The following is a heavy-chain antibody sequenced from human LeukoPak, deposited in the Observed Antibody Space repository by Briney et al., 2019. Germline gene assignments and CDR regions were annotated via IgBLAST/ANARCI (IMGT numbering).Heavy chain of an antibody. CDR3: ARVGISYYYYGMDV. CDR1: GFTVSSDY. Sequence: AGGSLRLSCAASGFTVSSDYMTWVRQAPGKGLEWVSVIYSGGSTYYADSVKGRFTISRDNSKNTLYLQMNSLRAEDTAVYYCARVGISYYYYGMDVWGQGTTVTVSS. CDR2: IYSGGST. V-gene: IGHV3-53*01. J-gene: IGHJ6*02. D-gene: IGHD4-23*01.